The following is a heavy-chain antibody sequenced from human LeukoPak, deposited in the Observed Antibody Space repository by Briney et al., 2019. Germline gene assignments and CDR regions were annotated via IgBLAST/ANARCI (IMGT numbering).Heavy chain of an antibody. CDR1: GYTFSSYY. Sequence: SVKVSCKASGYTFSSYYIHWVRQAPGQGLEWMGGIIPIFGTANYAQKFQGRVTITADESTSTAYMELSSLRSEDTAVYYCARARTVLYSSGWYGFDGYYYMDVWGKGTTVTISS. CDR2: IIPIFGTA. D-gene: IGHD6-19*01. CDR3: ARARTVLYSSGWYGFDGYYYMDV. V-gene: IGHV1-69*13. J-gene: IGHJ6*03.